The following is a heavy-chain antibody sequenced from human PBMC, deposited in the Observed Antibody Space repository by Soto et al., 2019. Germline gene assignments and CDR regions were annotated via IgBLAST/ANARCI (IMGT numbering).Heavy chain of an antibody. J-gene: IGHJ3*02. Sequence: PSETLSLTCTVSGGSISSNYWSWIRQPPGKGLEWLGYISYSGSTYNNPSLKSRVIISLDTSKNQFSLKLSPVTAADTAVYYCARHNSGYDKDAFDIWGPGTTVTVPS. CDR3: ARHNSGYDKDAFDI. CDR1: GGSISSNY. D-gene: IGHD5-12*01. CDR2: ISYSGST. V-gene: IGHV4-59*01.